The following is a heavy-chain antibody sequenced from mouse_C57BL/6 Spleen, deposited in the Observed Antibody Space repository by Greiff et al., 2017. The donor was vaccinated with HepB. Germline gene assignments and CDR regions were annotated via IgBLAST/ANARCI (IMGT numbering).Heavy chain of an antibody. CDR3: AREGLLRWYFDY. Sequence: EVKLMESGGGLVKPGGSLKLSCAASGFTFSSYAMSWVRQTPEKRLEWVATISDGGSYTYYPDNVKGRFTISRDNAKNNLYLQMSHLKSEDTAMYYCAREGLLRWYFDYWGQGTTLTVSS. J-gene: IGHJ2*01. CDR1: GFTFSSYA. CDR2: ISDGGSYT. V-gene: IGHV5-4*01. D-gene: IGHD2-3*01.